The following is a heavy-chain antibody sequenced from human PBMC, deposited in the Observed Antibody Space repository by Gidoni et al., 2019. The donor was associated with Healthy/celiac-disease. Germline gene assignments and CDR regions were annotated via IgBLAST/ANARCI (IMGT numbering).Heavy chain of an antibody. Sequence: EVQLVGSGGGLVQPGRSLRLSCAASGFTFDDYAMHWVRQAPGKGLEWVSVISWNSGSICYADSVKGRFTISRDNAKNSLYLQMNSLRAEDTALYYCAKGPWYYYDSSGYFYYWGQGTLVTVSS. CDR1: GFTFDDYA. CDR2: ISWNSGSI. V-gene: IGHV3-9*01. J-gene: IGHJ4*02. CDR3: AKGPWYYYDSSGYFYY. D-gene: IGHD3-22*01.